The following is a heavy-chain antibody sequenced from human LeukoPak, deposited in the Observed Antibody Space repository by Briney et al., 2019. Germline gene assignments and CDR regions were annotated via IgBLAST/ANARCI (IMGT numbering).Heavy chain of an antibody. CDR1: GGSFSGYY. Sequence: SETLSLTCAVSGGSFSGYYWSWIRQPPGKGLEWIGDIDHSGSTNYNPSLKSRVTISADTSKNQFYLKLSSVTAADTAVYYCARVADYSEYYVQYWGQGTLVTVSS. V-gene: IGHV4-34*01. D-gene: IGHD4-17*01. CDR2: IDHSGST. J-gene: IGHJ4*02. CDR3: ARVADYSEYYVQY.